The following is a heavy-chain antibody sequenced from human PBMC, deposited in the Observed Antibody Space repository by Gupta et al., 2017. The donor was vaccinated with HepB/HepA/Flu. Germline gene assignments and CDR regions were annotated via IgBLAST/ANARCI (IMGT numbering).Heavy chain of an antibody. CDR3: AKDLGEQTVVGVVTQVDTCDS. V-gene: IGHV3-23*01. D-gene: IGHD2-21*02. J-gene: IGHJ4*02. CDR2: ISGAGGMK. Sequence: EVQVLESGGGLVQPGGSLRLSCSASGFTFNPSAMRWVGQDPGKGLEWVATISGAGGMKYNADSGKGRFTVSRDNSKNTVDLQMSSLTAEDTAVYFCAKDLGEQTVVGVVTQVDTCDSWGQGTRGTVSS. CDR1: GFTFNPSA.